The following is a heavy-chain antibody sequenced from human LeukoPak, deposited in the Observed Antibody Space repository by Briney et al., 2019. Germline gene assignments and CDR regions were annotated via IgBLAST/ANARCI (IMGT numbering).Heavy chain of an antibody. J-gene: IGHJ4*02. CDR2: IYYSGST. V-gene: IGHV4-59*01. Sequence: PSETLSLTRTVSGGSISSYYWSWIRQPPGKGLEWIGYIYYSGSTNYNPSLKSRVTISVDTSKNQFSLKLSSVTAADTAVYYCARGRRRLMYRGGDCYSFDYWGQGTLVTVSS. CDR1: GGSISSYY. D-gene: IGHD2-21*02. CDR3: ARGRRRLMYRGGDCYSFDY.